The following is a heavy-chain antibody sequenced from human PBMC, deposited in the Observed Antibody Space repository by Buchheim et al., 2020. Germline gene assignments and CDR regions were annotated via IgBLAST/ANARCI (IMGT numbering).Heavy chain of an antibody. CDR3: ARDQSSLWYSSGWLDY. CDR1: GFTFSSYG. V-gene: IGHV3-30*03. D-gene: IGHD6-19*01. J-gene: IGHJ4*02. Sequence: QVQLVESGGGVVQPGRSLRLSCAASGFTFSSYGMHWVRQAPGKGLEWVAVISYDGSNKYYADSVKGRFTISRDNSKNTLYLQMNSLRAEDTAVYYCARDQSSLWYSSGWLDYWGQGTL. CDR2: ISYDGSNK.